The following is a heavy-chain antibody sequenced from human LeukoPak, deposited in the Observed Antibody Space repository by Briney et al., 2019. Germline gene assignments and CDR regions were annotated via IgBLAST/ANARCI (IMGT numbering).Heavy chain of an antibody. Sequence: SVKVSCKTSGGTSKFFAVNWVRQAPGQGLEWMGVIKPMFGTGSIPNTAAAAYGQKFQGRLTITTDESTTTAYMELNSLRSGDTAVYFCAREIFHSTSGISQGFDYWGQGTLITVSS. CDR3: AREIFHSTSGISQGFDY. J-gene: IGHJ4*02. CDR2: IKPMFGTG. V-gene: IGHV1-69*05. D-gene: IGHD3-3*01. CDR1: GGTSKFFA.